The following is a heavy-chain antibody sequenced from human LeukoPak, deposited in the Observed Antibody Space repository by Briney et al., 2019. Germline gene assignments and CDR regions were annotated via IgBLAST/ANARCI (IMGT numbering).Heavy chain of an antibody. Sequence: ASVKVSCKTSGYTFTNYGVTWVRQAPGQGLEWMGWISTYNGQPYCAQQFQDRVTMTSDTSTSTAYMELRGLRSDDTAMYFCERDEDYNCDHWGQGTLVTVSS. CDR3: ERDEDYNCDH. CDR2: ISTYNGQP. J-gene: IGHJ4*02. D-gene: IGHD5-24*01. V-gene: IGHV1-18*01. CDR1: GYTFTNYG.